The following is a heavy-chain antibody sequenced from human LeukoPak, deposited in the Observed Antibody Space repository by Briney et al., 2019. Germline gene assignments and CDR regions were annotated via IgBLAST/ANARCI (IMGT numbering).Heavy chain of an antibody. Sequence: ASVKVSRKASGYTFTSYGISWVRQAPGQGLEWMGWISAYNGNTNYAQKLQGRVTMTTDTSTSTAYMELRSLRSDDTAVYYCARPILYYYDSSGYYDYWGQGTLVTVSS. CDR1: GYTFTSYG. CDR3: ARPILYYYDSSGYYDY. J-gene: IGHJ4*02. D-gene: IGHD3-22*01. V-gene: IGHV1-18*01. CDR2: ISAYNGNT.